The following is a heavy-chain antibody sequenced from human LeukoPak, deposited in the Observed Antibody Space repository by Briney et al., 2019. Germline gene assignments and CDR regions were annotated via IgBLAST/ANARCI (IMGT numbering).Heavy chain of an antibody. Sequence: GGSLRLPCAASGFTFSSYGMHWVRQAPGKGLEWVAVISYDGSNKYYADSVKGRFTISRDNSKNTLYLQMNSLRAEDTAVYYCAKECGGDCYIDYWGQGTLVTVSS. J-gene: IGHJ4*02. CDR2: ISYDGSNK. CDR1: GFTFSSYG. V-gene: IGHV3-30*18. CDR3: AKECGGDCYIDY. D-gene: IGHD2-21*02.